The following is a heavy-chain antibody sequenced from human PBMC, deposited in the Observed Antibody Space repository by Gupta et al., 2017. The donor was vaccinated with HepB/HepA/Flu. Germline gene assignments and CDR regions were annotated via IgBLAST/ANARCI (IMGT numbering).Heavy chain of an antibody. D-gene: IGHD5-24*01. V-gene: IGHV4-59*01. Sequence: XIRQPPGKGLEWIGYIYYSGSTNYNPSLKSRVTISVDTSKNQFSLKLSSVTAADTAVYYCARGEMATTNNWFDPWGQGTLVTVSS. CDR3: ARGEMATTNNWFDP. J-gene: IGHJ5*02. CDR2: IYYSGST.